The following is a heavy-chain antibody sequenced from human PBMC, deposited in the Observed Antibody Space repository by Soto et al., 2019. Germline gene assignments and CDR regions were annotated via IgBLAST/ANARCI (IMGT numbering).Heavy chain of an antibody. CDR1: GFTFSSYA. CDR3: AKGIFRVYYYYGMDV. J-gene: IGHJ6*02. D-gene: IGHD3-9*01. V-gene: IGHV3-23*01. CDR2: ISGSGGST. Sequence: VGSLGLSCADSGFTFSSYAMSWVRQAPGKGLEWVSAISGSGGSTYYADSVKGRFTISRDNSKNTLYLQMNSLRAEDTAVYYCAKGIFRVYYYYGMDVWGQGTTVTVSS.